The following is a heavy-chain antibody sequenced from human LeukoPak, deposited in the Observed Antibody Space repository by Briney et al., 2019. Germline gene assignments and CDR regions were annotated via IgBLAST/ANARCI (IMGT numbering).Heavy chain of an antibody. CDR2: GFHSGGT. CDR1: GDSITSHY. Sequence: SETLSLTCTVSGDSITSHYWNWIRQLPGKGLQWIGFGFHSGGTFYNPSLRSRVAISVDTSKNQVSLKLNSVTAADAGLYYCARWGSSWNAFDIWGHGTMVTVSS. V-gene: IGHV4-59*08. CDR3: ARWGSSWNAFDI. D-gene: IGHD6-13*01. J-gene: IGHJ3*02.